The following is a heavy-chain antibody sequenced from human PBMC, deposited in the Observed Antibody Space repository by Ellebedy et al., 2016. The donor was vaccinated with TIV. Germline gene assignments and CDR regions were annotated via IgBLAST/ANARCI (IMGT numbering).Heavy chain of an antibody. J-gene: IGHJ4*02. CDR1: GFTFSSYT. CDR3: ATSRARVY. V-gene: IGHV3-21*01. CDR2: ISSSGSYL. Sequence: PGGSLRLSCAASGFTFSSYTIHWVRQTPGKGLEWVSSISSSGSYLYYADSVKGRFTISRDNAKNSLYLQMNSLRVDDTAVYYCATSRARVYWGQGTLVTVSS.